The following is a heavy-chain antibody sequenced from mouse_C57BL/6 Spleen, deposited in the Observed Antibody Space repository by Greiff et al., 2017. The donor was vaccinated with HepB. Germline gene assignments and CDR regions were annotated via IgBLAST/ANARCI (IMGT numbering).Heavy chain of an antibody. CDR3: ARRDYYYGSKDYYAMDY. Sequence: VKLQESGPELVKPGASVKISCKASGYAFSSSWMNWVKQRPGKGLEWIGRIYPGDGDTNYNGKFKGKATLTADKSSSTAYMQLSSLTSEDSAVYFCARRDYYYGSKDYYAMDYWGQGTSVTVSS. J-gene: IGHJ4*01. CDR2: IYPGDGDT. CDR1: GYAFSSSW. D-gene: IGHD1-1*01. V-gene: IGHV1-82*01.